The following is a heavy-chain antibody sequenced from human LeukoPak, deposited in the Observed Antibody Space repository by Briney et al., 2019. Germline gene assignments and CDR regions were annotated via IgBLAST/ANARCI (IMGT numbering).Heavy chain of an antibody. CDR2: IFSGGNT. J-gene: IGHJ6*04. CDR3: AELGITMIGGV. V-gene: IGHV3-66*01. CDR1: GFTVSSNY. D-gene: IGHD3-10*02. Sequence: SGGSLRLSCAASGFTVSSNYMSWVRQAPGKGLEWVSVIFSGGNTFYADSVKGRFTISRDNAKNSLYLQMNSLRAEDTAVYYCAELGITMIGGVWGKGTTVTISS.